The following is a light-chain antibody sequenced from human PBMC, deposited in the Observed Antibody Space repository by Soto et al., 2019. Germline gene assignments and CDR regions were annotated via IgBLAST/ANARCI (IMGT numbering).Light chain of an antibody. CDR3: QQSDDSPGT. J-gene: IGKJ1*01. CDR1: QSVSSTY. CDR2: GAS. Sequence: EIVLTQSPGTLSLSPGERATLSCRASQSVSSTYLAWYQQKPGQAPRLLIYGASNRATAIPDRFSGSGSGTDFTLTISRLEPEDFAVYYCQQSDDSPGTFGQGTKVDIK. V-gene: IGKV3-20*01.